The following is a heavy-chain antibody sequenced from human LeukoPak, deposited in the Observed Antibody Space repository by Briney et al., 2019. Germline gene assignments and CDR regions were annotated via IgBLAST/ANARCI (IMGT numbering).Heavy chain of an antibody. V-gene: IGHV3-74*01. Sequence: SGGSLRLSCAASGFTFSSYWMHWVRQAPGKGLVWVSRINSDGSSTSYADSVKGRFTISRDNAKNTLYLQMNSLRAEDTAVYYCARVGYCSSTSCYHWRTSDYWGQGTLVTVSS. CDR2: INSDGSST. J-gene: IGHJ4*02. D-gene: IGHD2-2*01. CDR3: ARVGYCSSTSCYHWRTSDY. CDR1: GFTFSSYW.